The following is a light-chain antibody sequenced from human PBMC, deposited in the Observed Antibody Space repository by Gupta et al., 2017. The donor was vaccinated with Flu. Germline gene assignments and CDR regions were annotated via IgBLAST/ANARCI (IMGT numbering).Light chain of an antibody. Sequence: GARVSIACRASKVIGSYLAWYQRKTEERPKRLCYTASSMQSGVPSSFCVGVFEATFSHSNIKQQREEMAAYNCEWKNSNGWTFGGGTKVEIK. V-gene: IGKV1-27*01. CDR1: KVIGSY. CDR3: EWKNSNGWT. J-gene: IGKJ1*01. CDR2: TAS.